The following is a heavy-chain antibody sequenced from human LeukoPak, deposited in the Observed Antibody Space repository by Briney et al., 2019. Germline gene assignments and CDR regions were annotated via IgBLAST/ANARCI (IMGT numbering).Heavy chain of an antibody. CDR3: ARDSSYYDFWSGSPNDY. CDR1: GYSISSGYY. D-gene: IGHD3-3*01. V-gene: IGHV4-38-2*02. CDR2: IYHSGST. J-gene: IGHJ4*02. Sequence: SETLSLTCAVSGYSISSGYYWGWIRQPAGKGLEWIGSIYHSGSTYYNPSLKSRVTISVDTSKNQFSLKLTSVTAADTAVYYCARDSSYYDFWSGSPNDYWGQGTLVTVSS.